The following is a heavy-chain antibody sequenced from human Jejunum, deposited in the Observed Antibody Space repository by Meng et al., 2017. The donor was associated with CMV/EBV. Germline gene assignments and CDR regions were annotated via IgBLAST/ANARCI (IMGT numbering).Heavy chain of an antibody. V-gene: IGHV3-48*03. CDR3: ASPSVSRLYGMDV. CDR1: GSPFTTYE. J-gene: IGHJ6*02. CDR2: ISGSGNTI. Sequence: AGSPFTTYEFYWVRQAPGKGLEWISSISGSGNTISYADSVRGRFTMSRDNAKKSLFLQMNSLRAEDTAVYYCASPSVSRLYGMDVWGQGTTVTVSS. D-gene: IGHD5/OR15-5a*01.